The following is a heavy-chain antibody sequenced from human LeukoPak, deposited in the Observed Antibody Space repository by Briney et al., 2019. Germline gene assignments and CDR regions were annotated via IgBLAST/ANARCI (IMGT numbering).Heavy chain of an antibody. CDR1: GFTFDDYG. CDR2: INWNGGST. CDR3: ARDWMLFHRPDY. Sequence: GGSLRLSCAASGFTFDDYGLSWVRQAPGKGLEWVSTINWNGGSTGYADSVKGRFTISRDNAKNSLYLQMNSLRAEDTAIYYCARDWMLFHRPDYWGQGTLVTVSS. V-gene: IGHV3-20*04. D-gene: IGHD2-21*01. J-gene: IGHJ4*02.